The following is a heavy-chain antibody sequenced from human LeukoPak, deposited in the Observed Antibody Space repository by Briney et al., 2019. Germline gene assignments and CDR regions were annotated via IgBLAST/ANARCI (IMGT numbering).Heavy chain of an antibody. CDR1: GFPFSSCN. CDR2: ITSSSSSI. V-gene: IGHV3-21*06. J-gene: IGHJ4*02. Sequence: PEGSLRLSCAASGFPFSSCNMNWVCQAPGKGLEWVSYITSSSSSIFYADSVKGRFTISRDNAMNSLYLQMNSLRAEDTAVYYCVRDPLGGHFDYWGQGTLVTVSS. CDR3: VRDPLGGHFDY.